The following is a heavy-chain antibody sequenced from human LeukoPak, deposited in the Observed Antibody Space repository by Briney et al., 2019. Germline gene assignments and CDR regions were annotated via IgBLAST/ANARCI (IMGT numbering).Heavy chain of an antibody. CDR3: ARGGGSGWYSSENWFDP. CDR2: INHSGST. J-gene: IGHJ5*02. CDR1: GGSFSGYY. V-gene: IGHV4-34*01. Sequence: SETLSLTCAVYGGSFSGYYWSWIRQPPGKGLEWIGEINHSGSTYYKPSLKSRVTISVDTSKNQFSLKLRSVTAADTAVYYCARGGGSGWYSSENWFDPWGQGTLVTVSS. D-gene: IGHD6-19*01.